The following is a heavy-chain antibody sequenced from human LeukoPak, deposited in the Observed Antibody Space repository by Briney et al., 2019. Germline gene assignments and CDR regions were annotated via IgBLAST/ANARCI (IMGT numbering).Heavy chain of an antibody. J-gene: IGHJ3*02. D-gene: IGHD4-23*01. CDR2: IYYSGST. V-gene: IGHV4-59*08. CDR1: GGSISTYY. CDR3: ARLGGVSDAFDI. Sequence: PSETLSLTCTVSGGSISTYYWSWVRQPPAKGLEGIGYIYYSGSTNYNPSLKSRVTMSVDTSRNQFSLKLSSVTAADTAVYYCARLGGVSDAFDIWGQGTVVTVSS.